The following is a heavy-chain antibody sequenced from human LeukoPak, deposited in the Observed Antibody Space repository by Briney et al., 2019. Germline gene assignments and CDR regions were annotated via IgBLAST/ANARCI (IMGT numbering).Heavy chain of an antibody. CDR3: ARHTYYYDSSGYTRAFDI. CDR2: IYYSGST. Sequence: PSETLSLTCTVSGGSISSYYWSWIRQPPGKGLEWIGYIYYSGSTNYNPSLKSRVTISVDTSKNQFSLKLSSVTAADTAAYYCARHTYYYDSSGYTRAFDIWGQGTMVTVSS. J-gene: IGHJ3*02. V-gene: IGHV4-59*08. D-gene: IGHD3-22*01. CDR1: GGSISSYY.